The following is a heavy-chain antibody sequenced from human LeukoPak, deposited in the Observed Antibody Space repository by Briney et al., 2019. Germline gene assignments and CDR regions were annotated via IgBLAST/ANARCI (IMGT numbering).Heavy chain of an antibody. V-gene: IGHV3-48*03. CDR3: ARVVHSGYDWGFDY. CDR1: GFTFSSYE. D-gene: IGHD5-12*01. CDR2: ISSSGTTI. J-gene: IGHJ4*02. Sequence: PGGSLRLSCAASGFTFSSYEMNWVRQAPGKGLEWVSYISSSGTTIFYADPVKGRFTISRDNAKDSLYLQMNTLRAEDTAIYYCARVVHSGYDWGFDYWGQGTLVTVSS.